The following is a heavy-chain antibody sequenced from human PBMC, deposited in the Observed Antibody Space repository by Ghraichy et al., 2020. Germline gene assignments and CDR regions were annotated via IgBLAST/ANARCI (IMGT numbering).Heavy chain of an antibody. CDR3: AKDKFSVTVAHYYYYGMDV. Sequence: GGSLRLSCAASGFTFSSYAMSWIRQAPGKGMEWVSASSGSGGSTYYADSGKGRFTISRDNANNTLYLQMNSLSAEDTAVYYCAKDKFSVTVAHYYYYGMDVWGQGTTVTVSS. V-gene: IGHV3-23*01. CDR2: SSGSGGST. J-gene: IGHJ6*02. D-gene: IGHD4-11*01. CDR1: GFTFSSYA.